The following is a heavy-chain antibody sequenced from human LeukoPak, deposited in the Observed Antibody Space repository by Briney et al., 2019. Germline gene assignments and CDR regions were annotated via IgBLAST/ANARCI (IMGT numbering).Heavy chain of an antibody. CDR1: GFTFDNYG. CDR3: AKGCLGGGNCFFFQH. D-gene: IGHD2-15*01. Sequence: GRSLRLSCAASGFTFDNYGMHWVRQAPGKGLEWVADISSDGATQYYADSVKGRFTISRDNSKNTLNLQMNSLRPGDTVVYYCAKGCLGGGNCFFFQHWGQGTLVTVSS. J-gene: IGHJ1*01. V-gene: IGHV3-30*18. CDR2: ISSDGATQ.